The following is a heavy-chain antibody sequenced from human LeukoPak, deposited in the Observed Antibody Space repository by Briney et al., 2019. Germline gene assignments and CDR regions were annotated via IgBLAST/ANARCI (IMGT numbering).Heavy chain of an antibody. V-gene: IGHV3-11*04. J-gene: IGHJ4*02. CDR2: ISTGSSTI. D-gene: IGHD3-3*01. CDR1: GFTFTDYY. CDR3: ARDSKYYDFWSGYSPLDY. Sequence: GGSLRLSCAPSGFTFTDYYMTWIRQAPGKGLEWVSSISTGSSTIYYADSVKGRFTICRDNAKNSLYLQMNSLRAGDTALYYCARDSKYYDFWSGYSPLDYWGQGTLVTVSS.